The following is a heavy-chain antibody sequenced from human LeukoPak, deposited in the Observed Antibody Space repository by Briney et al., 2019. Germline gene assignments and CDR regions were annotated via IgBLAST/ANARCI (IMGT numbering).Heavy chain of an antibody. CDR1: GGSFSGYY. Sequence: SETLSLTCAVYGGSFSGYYWSWIRQPPGKGLEWIGEINHSGSTNYNPSLKSRVTISVDTSKNQFSLKLSSVTAVDTAVYYCARMSSGYDYWGQGTLVTVSS. CDR3: ARMSSGYDY. J-gene: IGHJ4*02. CDR2: INHSGST. V-gene: IGHV4-34*01. D-gene: IGHD6-19*01.